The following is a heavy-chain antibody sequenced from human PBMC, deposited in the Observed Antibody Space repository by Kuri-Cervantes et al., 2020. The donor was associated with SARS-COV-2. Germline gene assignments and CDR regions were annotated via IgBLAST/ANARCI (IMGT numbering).Heavy chain of an antibody. J-gene: IGHJ4*02. Sequence: LSLTCAASGFTFSSYAMHWVRQAPGKGLEWVAVISYDGSNKYYADSVKGRFTISRDNSKNTLYLQMNSLRAEDTAVYYCARDFKQSRGSQWGQGTLVTVSS. V-gene: IGHV3-30*04. CDR1: GFTFSSYA. D-gene: IGHD1-26*01. CDR2: ISYDGSNK. CDR3: ARDFKQSRGSQ.